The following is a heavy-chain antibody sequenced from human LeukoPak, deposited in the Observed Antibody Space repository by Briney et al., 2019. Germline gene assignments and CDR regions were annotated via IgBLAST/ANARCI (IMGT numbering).Heavy chain of an antibody. J-gene: IGHJ3*02. CDR2: IVVGSGNT. D-gene: IGHD5-18*01. Sequence: ASVKVSCKASGFSFTNSAVQWVRQARGQGLEWIGWIVVGSGNTIYVQKFQERVTITRDMSTSTAYMELSSLRSGDTAVYYCAAGYIGGAMVTNAFDIWGQGTMVTVSS. CDR3: AAGYIGGAMVTNAFDI. V-gene: IGHV1-58*01. CDR1: GFSFTNSA.